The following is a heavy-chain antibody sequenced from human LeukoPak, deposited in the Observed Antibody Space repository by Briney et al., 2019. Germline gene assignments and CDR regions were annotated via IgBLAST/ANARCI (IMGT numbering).Heavy chain of an antibody. CDR1: GFTFSTYA. Sequence: GGSLRLSCAASGFTFSTYAMHWVRQAPGKGLEWVAVISYDGSNKYYADSVKGRFTISRDNSKTTLYLQMNSLRAEDTAVYYCARALDEGARFDYWGQGTLVTVSS. J-gene: IGHJ4*02. V-gene: IGHV3-30-3*01. CDR2: ISYDGSNK. CDR3: ARALDEGARFDY.